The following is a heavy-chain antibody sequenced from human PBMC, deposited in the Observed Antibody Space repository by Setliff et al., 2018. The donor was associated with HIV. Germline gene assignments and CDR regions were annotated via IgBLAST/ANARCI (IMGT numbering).Heavy chain of an antibody. D-gene: IGHD3-16*02. CDR3: ARRKSGSSYRFFNY. Sequence: PSETLSLTCAVYGGSFSGYYWSWIRQPPGKGLEWIGEINHSGSTYYNPSLQSRVTLSVNPSNNQFSLSLTSVTAADTAVYYCARRKSGSSYRFFNYWGLGSLVTVSS. V-gene: IGHV4-34*01. CDR2: INHSGST. J-gene: IGHJ4*02. CDR1: GGSFSGYY.